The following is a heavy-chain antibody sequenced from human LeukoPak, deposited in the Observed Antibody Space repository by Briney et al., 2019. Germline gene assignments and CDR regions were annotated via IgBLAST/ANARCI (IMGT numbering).Heavy chain of an antibody. CDR2: ISGSGGRT. D-gene: IGHD3-22*01. CDR3: ARRGVVIRVILVGFHKEAYYFDS. J-gene: IGHJ4*02. V-gene: IGHV3-23*01. CDR1: GITLSNYG. Sequence: PGGSLRLSCAVSGITLSNYGMSWVRQAPGKGLEWVAGISGSGGRTNYADSVKGRFNISRDNTKNTPYLQMNSLRAEDTAVYFCARRGVVIRVILVGFHKEAYYFDSWGQGALVTVSS.